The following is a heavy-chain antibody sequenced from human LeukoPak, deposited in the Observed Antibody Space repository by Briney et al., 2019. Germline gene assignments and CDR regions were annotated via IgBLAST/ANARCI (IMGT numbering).Heavy chain of an antibody. CDR1: GGSISSSSYY. CDR2: IYYSGST. J-gene: IGHJ6*02. Sequence: SETLSLTCTVSGGSISSSSYYWSWIRQPPGKGLEWIGYIYYSGSTNYNPSLKSRVTISVDTSKNQFSLKLSSVTAADTAVYYCARVGHGPTGYGMDVWGQGTTVTVSS. D-gene: IGHD2-8*02. CDR3: ARVGHGPTGYGMDV. V-gene: IGHV4-61*01.